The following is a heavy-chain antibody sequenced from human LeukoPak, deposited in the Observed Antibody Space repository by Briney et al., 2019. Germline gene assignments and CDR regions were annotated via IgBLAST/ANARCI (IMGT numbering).Heavy chain of an antibody. V-gene: IGHV3-21*01. CDR3: ARDHSSSGMDV. Sequence: PGGSLRLSCAASGFSFSSYSMNWVRQAPGKGLEWVSSISSSSSYIYDVDSVKGRFTISRDNAKNSLYLQMNSLRAEDTAVYYCARDHSSSGMDVWGQGTTVTVSS. J-gene: IGHJ6*02. CDR2: ISSSSSYI. CDR1: GFSFSSYS.